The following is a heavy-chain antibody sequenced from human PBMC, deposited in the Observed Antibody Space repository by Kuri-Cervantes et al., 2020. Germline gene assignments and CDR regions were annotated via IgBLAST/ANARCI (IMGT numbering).Heavy chain of an antibody. D-gene: IGHD2-2*03. CDR3: ARGGYCSSTSCPPPDYYYYYMDV. J-gene: IGHJ6*03. Sequence: VKVSCKASGGTFSSYAISWVRQAPGQGLEWMGGIIPIFGTANYAQKFQGRVTITADESTSTAYMELSSLRSEDTAVYYCARGGYCSSTSCPPPDYYYYYMDVWGKGTTVTVSS. CDR1: GGTFSSYA. CDR2: IIPIFGTA. V-gene: IGHV1-69*13.